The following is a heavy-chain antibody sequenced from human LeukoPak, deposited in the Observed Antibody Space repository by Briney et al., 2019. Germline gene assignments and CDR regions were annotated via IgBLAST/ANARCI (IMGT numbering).Heavy chain of an antibody. CDR2: IYTSGST. CDR3: ARASYCSGGSCYYLFDY. V-gene: IGHV4-4*07. D-gene: IGHD2-15*01. J-gene: IGHJ4*02. Sequence: PSETLSLTCTVSGGPISGYYWSWIRQPAGKGLEWIGRIYTSGSTNYNPSLKSRVTMSVDTSKNQFSLKLSSVTAADTAVYYCARASYCSGGSCYYLFDYWGQGTLVTVSS. CDR1: GGPISGYY.